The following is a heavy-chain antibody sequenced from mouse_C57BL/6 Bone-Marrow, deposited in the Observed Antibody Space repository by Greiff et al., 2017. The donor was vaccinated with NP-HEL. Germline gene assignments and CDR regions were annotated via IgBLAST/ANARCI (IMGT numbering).Heavy chain of an antibody. CDR3: ARSDYDYDWVDFDY. Sequence: QVQLQQPGAELVMPGASVKLSCKASGYTFTSYWMHWVKQRPGQGLEWIGEIDPSDSYTNYNQKFKGKSTLTVDKSSSTAYMQLSSLTSEDSAVYYCARSDYDYDWVDFDYWGQGTTLTVSS. D-gene: IGHD2-4*01. CDR2: IDPSDSYT. CDR1: GYTFTSYW. J-gene: IGHJ2*01. V-gene: IGHV1-69*01.